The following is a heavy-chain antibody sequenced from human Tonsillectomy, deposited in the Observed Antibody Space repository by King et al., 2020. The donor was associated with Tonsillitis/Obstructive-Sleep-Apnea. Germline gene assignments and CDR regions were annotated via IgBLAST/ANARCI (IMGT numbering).Heavy chain of an antibody. CDR1: GGSFSVYY. CDR2: INHSGST. J-gene: IGHJ6*03. CDR3: ARGWAPDDSPFYYYYYQYMDV. V-gene: IGHV4-34*01. Sequence: VQLPQWGAGLLKASETLSLTCAVYGGSFSVYYWTWIRQPPGKGLEWIGEINHSGSTNYNPSLRSRVAISIDTSRNQFSLNLNSVTAADTAVYYCARGWAPDDSPFYYYYYQYMDVWGKGTTVTVSS. D-gene: IGHD4-11*01.